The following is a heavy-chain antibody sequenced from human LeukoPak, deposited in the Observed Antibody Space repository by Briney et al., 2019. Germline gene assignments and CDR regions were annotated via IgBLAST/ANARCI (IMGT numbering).Heavy chain of an antibody. D-gene: IGHD3-16*01. J-gene: IGHJ5*02. CDR2: IYHGDSDT. Sequence: AGEVLKISSKGSGYSFTNYWNGLVRQMPGKGLELMWIIYHGDSDTRYSPSFQGQVTISADKSISSAYLQWSSLKASDTAMYYCARQRFTTRAYAGNWFDPWGQGTLVTVSS. CDR3: ARQRFTTRAYAGNWFDP. V-gene: IGHV5-51*01. CDR1: GYSFTNYW.